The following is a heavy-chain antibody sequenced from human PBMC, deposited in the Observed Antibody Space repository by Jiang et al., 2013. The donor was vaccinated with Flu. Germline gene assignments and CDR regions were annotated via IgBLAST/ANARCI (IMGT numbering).Heavy chain of an antibody. CDR2: INPSGGGT. J-gene: IGHJ4*02. Sequence: GAEVKKPGASVKVSCKASGYTFTRYYVNWVRQAPGQGLEWMGIINPSGGGTNYAQKFQGRVTMTRDTSTNTVYMELSSLTSEDTAFYYCARSDSCGGDCYFLDYWGQGTLVTISS. D-gene: IGHD2-21*02. CDR1: GYTFTRYY. V-gene: IGHV1-46*01. CDR3: ARSDSCGGDCYFLDY.